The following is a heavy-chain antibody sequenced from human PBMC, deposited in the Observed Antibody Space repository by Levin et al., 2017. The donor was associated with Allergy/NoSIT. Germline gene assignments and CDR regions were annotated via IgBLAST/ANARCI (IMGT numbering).Heavy chain of an antibody. Sequence: GGSLRLSCAASGFTFSNYWMHWVRQAPGKGLVGVSHINSDGSNTNYADSVKGRFTISRDNAKNTLYLQMNSLRDEDTAVYYCARGGCSSTSCLDNWGQGTLVTVSP. V-gene: IGHV3-74*01. CDR2: INSDGSNT. J-gene: IGHJ4*02. CDR1: GFTFSNYW. CDR3: ARGGCSSTSCLDN. D-gene: IGHD2-2*01.